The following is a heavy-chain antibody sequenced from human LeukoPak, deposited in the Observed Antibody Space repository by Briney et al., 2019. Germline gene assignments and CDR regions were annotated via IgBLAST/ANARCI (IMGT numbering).Heavy chain of an antibody. CDR2: IIPIFGTA. V-gene: IGHV1-69*13. CDR1: GGTFSSYA. CDR3: AIDSQLYYYDSSGTFDY. J-gene: IGHJ4*02. Sequence: ASVKVSCKASGGTFSSYAISWVRQAPGQGLEWMGGIIPIFGTANYAQKFQGRVTITADESTSTAYMELSSLGSEDTAVYYCAIDSQLYYYDSSGTFDYWGQGTLDTVSS. D-gene: IGHD3-22*01.